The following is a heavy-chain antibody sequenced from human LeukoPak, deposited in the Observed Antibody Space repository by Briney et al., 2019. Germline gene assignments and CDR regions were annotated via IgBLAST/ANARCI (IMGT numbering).Heavy chain of an antibody. CDR3: ATTSIAAAVPGCFDY. D-gene: IGHD6-13*01. Sequence: PGGSLRLSCEASGFTFSSYEMNLVRQAPGKGLDWVSYISSSGKTIYYADSTKGRFTVSRDNAKNSLYLQMNSLRAEDTAVYYCATTSIAAAVPGCFDYWGQGTLVTVFS. CDR2: ISSSGKTI. J-gene: IGHJ4*02. V-gene: IGHV3-48*03. CDR1: GFTFSSYE.